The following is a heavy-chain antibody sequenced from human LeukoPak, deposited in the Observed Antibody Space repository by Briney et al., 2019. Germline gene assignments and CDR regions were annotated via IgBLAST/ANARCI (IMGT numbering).Heavy chain of an antibody. CDR1: GFTFSSYA. J-gene: IGHJ6*02. D-gene: IGHD3-10*01. CDR3: AKDLSDGSGTYYQFYYYYYGMDV. V-gene: IGHV3-30*18. Sequence: PGGSLRLSCAASGFTFSSYAMHWVRQAPGKGLEWVAVISSDGSNKYYADSVKGRFTISRDNSKNTLYLQMHSLRAEDTAVYYCAKDLSDGSGTYYQFYYYYYGMDVWGQGTTVTVSS. CDR2: ISSDGSNK.